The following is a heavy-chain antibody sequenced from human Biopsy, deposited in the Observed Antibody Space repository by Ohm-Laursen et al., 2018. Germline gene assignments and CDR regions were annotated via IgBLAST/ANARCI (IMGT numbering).Heavy chain of an antibody. Sequence: ASVKVSCKVSGCSLTELSMHWVRQAPGQGLEWMGGFAPENGRIVYSQKFQGRVTMTEDTSTSTAYMEVWRLRSDDTAVYYCAADINVWNVNYWGQGTLVIVSS. CDR2: FAPENGRI. D-gene: IGHD1-1*01. CDR3: AADINVWNVNY. V-gene: IGHV1-24*01. CDR1: GCSLTELS. J-gene: IGHJ4*02.